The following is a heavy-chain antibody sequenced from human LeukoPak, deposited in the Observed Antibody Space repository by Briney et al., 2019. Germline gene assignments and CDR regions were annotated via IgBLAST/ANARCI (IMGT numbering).Heavy chain of an antibody. CDR1: GFTFSSYG. CDR2: IRYDGSNK. Sequence: PGGSLRLSCAASGFTFSSYGMHWVRQAPGKGLEWVAFIRYDGSNKYYADSVKGRFTISRDNSKNTLYLQMNSLRAEDTAVYYCAKDGDPYGSSGYYTDYWGQGTLVTVSS. V-gene: IGHV3-30*02. CDR3: AKDGDPYGSSGYYTDY. D-gene: IGHD3-22*01. J-gene: IGHJ4*02.